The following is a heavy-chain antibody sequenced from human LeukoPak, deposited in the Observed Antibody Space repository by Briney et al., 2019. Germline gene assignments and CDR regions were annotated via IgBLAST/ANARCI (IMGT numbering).Heavy chain of an antibody. J-gene: IGHJ3*02. CDR2: ISYDGSNK. CDR3: ARASGYYYNDAFDI. CDR1: GFTFSSYA. Sequence: GRSLRLSCAASGFTFSSYAMHWVRQAQGKGLEWVAVISYDGSNKYYADSVKGRFTISRDNSKNTLYLQMNSLRAEDTAVYYCARASGYYYNDAFDIWGQGTMVTVSS. D-gene: IGHD3-22*01. V-gene: IGHV3-30*04.